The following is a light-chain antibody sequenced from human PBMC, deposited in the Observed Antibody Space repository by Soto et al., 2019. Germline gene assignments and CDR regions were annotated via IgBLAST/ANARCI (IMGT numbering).Light chain of an antibody. CDR1: SSDVGGYNY. Sequence: QTSLAQPARVALSPGQSLAISCTGTSSDVGGYNYVSWYQQHPGKAPKLMIYEVITRPSGVSNRFSGSKSGNTASLTISGLQAEDEADYYCASYTSSSSYVFGTGTKVTVL. V-gene: IGLV2-14*01. CDR2: EVI. CDR3: ASYTSSSSYV. J-gene: IGLJ1*01.